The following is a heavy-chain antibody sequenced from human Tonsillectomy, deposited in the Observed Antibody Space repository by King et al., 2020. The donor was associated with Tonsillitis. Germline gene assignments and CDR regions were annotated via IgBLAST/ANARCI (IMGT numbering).Heavy chain of an antibody. J-gene: IGHJ4*02. CDR3: ARDGVGSDWYGDYFDH. Sequence: QLVQSGGGLVQPGGSLRLSCAASGFTFSNYWMSWVRQAPGNGLEWVANIKEDGSEKYYVGSLEGRFTISRDNAKNSLYLQMTSLRAEDTAVYYCARDGVGSDWYGDYFDHWGQGALVTVSS. V-gene: IGHV3-7*03. CDR1: GFTFSNYW. D-gene: IGHD6-19*01. CDR2: IKEDGSEK.